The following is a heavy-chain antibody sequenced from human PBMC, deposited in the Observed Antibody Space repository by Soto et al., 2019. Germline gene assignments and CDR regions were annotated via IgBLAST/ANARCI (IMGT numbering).Heavy chain of an antibody. V-gene: IGHV3-30-3*01. J-gene: IGHJ4*02. CDR1: GFTFSSYA. CDR3: ARDLKKYGDYVFAY. CDR2: ISYDGSNK. Sequence: GGSLRLSCAASGFTFSSYAMHWVRQAPGKGLEWVAVISYDGSNKYYADSVKGRFTISRDNSKNTLYLQMNSLRAEDTAVYYCARDLKKYGDYVFAYWGQGTLVTVS. D-gene: IGHD4-17*01.